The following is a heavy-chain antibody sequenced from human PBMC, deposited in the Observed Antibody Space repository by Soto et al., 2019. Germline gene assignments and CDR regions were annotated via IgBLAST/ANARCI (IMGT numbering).Heavy chain of an antibody. CDR2: IGTAGDT. D-gene: IGHD3-10*01. V-gene: IGHV3-13*01. CDR1: GFTFSIYD. Sequence: PGGSLRLHRAPSGFTFSIYDMHSGLEATGKGLEWVSAIGTAGDTYYPGSVKGRFTISRENAKNSLYLQMNSLRAEDTAVYYCARDRLWFGQSSYYYYGMDVRRQGTTVTVSS. CDR3: ARDRLWFGQSSYYYYGMDV. J-gene: IGHJ6*02.